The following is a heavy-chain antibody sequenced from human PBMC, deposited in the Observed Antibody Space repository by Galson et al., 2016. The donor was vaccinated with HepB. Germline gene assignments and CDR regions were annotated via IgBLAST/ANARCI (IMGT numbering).Heavy chain of an antibody. Sequence: SLRLSCAASGFIFNNYAMSWVRQAPGGDLEWVAAISATGGRTVYADSVKGRITISRDNYQRMLYLEMNSLRVDDTAVYYCVTSGDRSAATTVYWGQGTLVTVSS. D-gene: IGHD2-2*01. J-gene: IGHJ4*02. CDR1: GFIFNNYA. CDR3: VTSGDRSAATTVY. CDR2: ISATGGRT. V-gene: IGHV3-23*01.